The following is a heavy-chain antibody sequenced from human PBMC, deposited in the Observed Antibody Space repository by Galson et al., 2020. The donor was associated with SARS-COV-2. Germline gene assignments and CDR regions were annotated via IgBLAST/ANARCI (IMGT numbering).Heavy chain of an antibody. J-gene: IGHJ4*02. CDR1: GFSLSTSGMC. V-gene: IGHV2-70*11. D-gene: IGHD2-15*01. Sequence: SGPTLVKPTQTLTLTCTFSGFSLSTSGMCVSWIRQPPGKALEWLARIDWDDYKYYSTSLKTRLTISKATSKNQVVLTMTNMDPVDTATYYWAQYCSGGCCPVLSLDYWGQGTLVTGSS. CDR3: AQYCSGGCCPVLSLDY. CDR2: IDWDDYK.